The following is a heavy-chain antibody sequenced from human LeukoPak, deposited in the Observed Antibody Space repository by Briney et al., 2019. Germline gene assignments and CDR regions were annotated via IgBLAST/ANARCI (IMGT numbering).Heavy chain of an antibody. J-gene: IGHJ5*02. CDR1: GFNFSDHY. CDR3: ARVSGSYSDQ. V-gene: IGHV3-72*01. D-gene: IGHD1-26*01. CDR2: TRTKANSYTT. Sequence: PGWSLRLPCAASGFNFSDHYMDWVRQAPGKGLEWVGRTRTKANSYTTEYAASVKDRFTISRDDSKSSLYLQMYSLKAEDTAVYYCARVSGSYSDQWGQGTQVTVSS.